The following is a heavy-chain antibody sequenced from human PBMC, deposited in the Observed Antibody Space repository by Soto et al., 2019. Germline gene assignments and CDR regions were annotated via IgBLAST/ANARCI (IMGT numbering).Heavy chain of an antibody. Sequence: QVQLVQSGAEVKKPGSSVKVSCKASGGTFSRYGISWVRQAPGQGLEWMGGIIPIFGTANYAQKFQGRVTITADESTSTAYMELSSLRSEDTAVYYCASQTGTKGNYYCGMDVWGQGTTVTVSS. CDR1: GGTFSRYG. CDR2: IIPIFGTA. D-gene: IGHD1-1*01. V-gene: IGHV1-69*12. CDR3: ASQTGTKGNYYCGMDV. J-gene: IGHJ6*02.